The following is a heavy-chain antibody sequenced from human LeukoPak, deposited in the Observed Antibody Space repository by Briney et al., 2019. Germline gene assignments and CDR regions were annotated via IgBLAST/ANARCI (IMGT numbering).Heavy chain of an antibody. Sequence: GGSLRLSCAASGFTFSSYSMNWVRQAPGKGLEWVSSISSSSSYIYYADSVKGRFTISRDNAKNSLYLQMNSLRAEDTAVYYCAKDRALRFLEWNYYFDYWGQGTLVTVSS. V-gene: IGHV3-21*01. CDR1: GFTFSSYS. CDR3: AKDRALRFLEWNYYFDY. J-gene: IGHJ4*02. D-gene: IGHD3-3*01. CDR2: ISSSSSYI.